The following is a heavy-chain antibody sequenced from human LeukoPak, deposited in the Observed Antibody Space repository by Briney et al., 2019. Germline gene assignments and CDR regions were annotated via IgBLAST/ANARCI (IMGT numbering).Heavy chain of an antibody. CDR1: GGSISSYY. D-gene: IGHD3-22*01. V-gene: IGHV4-39*02. CDR3: ARDTYYYDSSGYFGYFDY. J-gene: IGHJ4*02. Sequence: PSETLSLTCTVSGGSISSYYWSWIRQPPGKGLEWIGSIYYSGSTYYNPSLKSRVTISVDTSKNQFSLKLSSVAAADTAVYYCARDTYYYDSSGYFGYFDYWGQGTLVTVSS. CDR2: IYYSGST.